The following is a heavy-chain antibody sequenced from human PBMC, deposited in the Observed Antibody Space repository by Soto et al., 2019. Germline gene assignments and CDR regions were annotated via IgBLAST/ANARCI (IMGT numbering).Heavy chain of an antibody. J-gene: IGHJ3*01. Sequence: QVQLVESGGDVLQPGRSLRLSCTASGFTFSNFGMHWVRQAPGKGLEWVAVIWYDGSNKYCADSVKGRFTISRDNSKNTVYLQMSSLRAEDTAVYYCAKAYSSSFDAFDFWGQGTMVTVSS. CDR2: IWYDGSNK. V-gene: IGHV3-33*06. CDR1: GFTFSNFG. D-gene: IGHD6-13*01. CDR3: AKAYSSSFDAFDF.